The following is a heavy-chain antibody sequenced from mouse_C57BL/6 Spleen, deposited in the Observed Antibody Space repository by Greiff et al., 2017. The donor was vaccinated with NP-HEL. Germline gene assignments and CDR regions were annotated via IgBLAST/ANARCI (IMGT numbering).Heavy chain of an antibody. D-gene: IGHD2-1*01. CDR1: GYTFTSYW. CDR3: ESLLPYYFDY. Sequence: QVQLQQPGAELVKPGASVKLSCTASGYTFTSYWMHWVKQRPGQGLEWIGMIHPNSGSTNYNETLKSKATLTVDKSSSTAYMQLSSLTSEDSAVYYCESLLPYYFDYWGQGTTLTVSS. V-gene: IGHV1-64*01. CDR2: IHPNSGST. J-gene: IGHJ2*01.